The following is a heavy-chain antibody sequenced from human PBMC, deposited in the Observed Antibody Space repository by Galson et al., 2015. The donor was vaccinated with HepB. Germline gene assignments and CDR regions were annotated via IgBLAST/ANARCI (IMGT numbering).Heavy chain of an antibody. V-gene: IGHV3-23*01. Sequence: SLRLSCAASGFTFSSYAMSWVRQAPGKGLEWVSAISGSGGSTYYADSVKGRFTISRDNSKNTLYLQMNSLRAEDTAVYYCAKPDEPRWLQSSGMDVWGQGTTVTVSS. CDR1: GFTFSSYA. CDR3: AKPDEPRWLQSSGMDV. CDR2: ISGSGGST. J-gene: IGHJ6*02. D-gene: IGHD5-24*01.